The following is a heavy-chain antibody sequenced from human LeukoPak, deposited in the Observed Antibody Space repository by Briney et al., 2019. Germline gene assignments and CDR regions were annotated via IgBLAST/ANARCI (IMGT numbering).Heavy chain of an antibody. CDR2: ISYDGSNK. J-gene: IGHJ5*02. V-gene: IGHV3-30*04. CDR1: GFTFSSYA. CDR3: ASTYSSERGWFDP. Sequence: GGSLRLSCAASGFTFSSYAMHWVRQASGKGLEWVAVISYDGSNKYYADSVKGRFTISRDNSKNTLYLQMNSLRAEDTAVYYCASTYSSERGWFDPWGQGTLVTVSS. D-gene: IGHD6-25*01.